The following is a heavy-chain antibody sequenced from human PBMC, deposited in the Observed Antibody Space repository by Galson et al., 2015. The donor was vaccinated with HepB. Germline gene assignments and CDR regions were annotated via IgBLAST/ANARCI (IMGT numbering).Heavy chain of an antibody. D-gene: IGHD6-13*01. J-gene: IGHJ4*02. CDR1: GFTFSDYY. CDR2: ISTSSSYT. CDR3: ARDPRPRVAAAKLDD. Sequence: SLRLSCAASGFTFSDYYMSWIRQAPGKGLEWVSYISTSSSYTNYGDSVKGRFTISRDNAKNSLYLQMNSLRDEDTAVYYCARDPRPRVAAAKLDDWGQGTLVTVSS. V-gene: IGHV3-11*06.